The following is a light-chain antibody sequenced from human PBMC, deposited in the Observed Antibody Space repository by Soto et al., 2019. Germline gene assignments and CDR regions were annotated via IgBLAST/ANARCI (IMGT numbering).Light chain of an antibody. CDR2: DVS. Sequence: QSALTQPASVSGSPGQSITISCTGTSSDVGGYNYVSWYQRHPGKAPKPMIYDVSNRPSGVSNRFSGSKSGNTASLTISGLQDEDEDDYYCSSYTSSSIYVLGTGTKV. J-gene: IGLJ1*01. CDR1: SSDVGGYNY. V-gene: IGLV2-14*01. CDR3: SSYTSSSIYV.